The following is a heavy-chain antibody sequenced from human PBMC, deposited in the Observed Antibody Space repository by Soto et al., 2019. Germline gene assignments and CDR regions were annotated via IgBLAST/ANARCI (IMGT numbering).Heavy chain of an antibody. CDR2: VSFDGSNK. CDR1: GFTFSTHA. D-gene: IGHD1-20*01. Sequence: ESGGGVVQPGRSLRLSCAASGFTFSTHAMHWVRQAPGKGLECVAIVSFDGSNKYYADSVKGRFTISRDTSKNTLYLQMSGLTPEDTAVYYRARDQTGITTTGGGRIDHWGQGTLVTVSS. V-gene: IGHV3-30-3*01. J-gene: IGHJ4*02. CDR3: ARDQTGITTTGGGRIDH.